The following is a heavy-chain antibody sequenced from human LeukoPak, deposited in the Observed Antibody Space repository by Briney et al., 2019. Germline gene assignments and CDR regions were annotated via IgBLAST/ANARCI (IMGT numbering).Heavy chain of an antibody. CDR1: GFMFSSYW. J-gene: IGHJ4*02. CDR2: MDSDGSIT. Sequence: PGGSLRLSCVVSGFMFSSYWMHWVRQVPGKGLVWVSSMDSDGSITTYADSVKGRFTISRDNAKKTLYLQMNSLRAEDTAVYYCARDYDSSGYYDYWGQGTLVTVSS. CDR3: ARDYDSSGYYDY. V-gene: IGHV3-74*01. D-gene: IGHD3-22*01.